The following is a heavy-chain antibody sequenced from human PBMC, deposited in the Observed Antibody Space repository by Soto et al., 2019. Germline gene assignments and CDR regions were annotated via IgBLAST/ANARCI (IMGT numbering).Heavy chain of an antibody. V-gene: IGHV3-23*01. CDR1: GFTFAGYA. D-gene: IGHD1-1*01. CDR3: AKCPDALGTYYFES. J-gene: IGHJ4*02. CDR2: ISRSGAAT. Sequence: GGSLRLSCAASGFTFAGYAMSLVRQAQGKGLEWVSGISRSGAATYYADSVKGRFIISRDNSKNTVWLQMKSLRAEDTAVYYCAKCPDALGTYYFESWGQGTLVTVSS.